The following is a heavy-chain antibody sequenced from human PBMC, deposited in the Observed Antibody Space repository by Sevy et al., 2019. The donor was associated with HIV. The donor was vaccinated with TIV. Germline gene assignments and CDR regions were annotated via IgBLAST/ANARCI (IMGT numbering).Heavy chain of an antibody. J-gene: IGHJ4*02. CDR1: GFTFTNHW. D-gene: IGHD3-22*01. V-gene: IGHV3-74*01. CDR2: INTDGSRT. Sequence: GGSLRLSCAASGFTFTNHWMHWVRQAPGRGLVWVSRINTDGSRTSYADTVKGRFTISRDNAKNTLFLQMNSLRVEDTAVFYCARGAPHSSGNRYVGDRWGQGALVTVSS. CDR3: ARGAPHSSGNRYVGDR.